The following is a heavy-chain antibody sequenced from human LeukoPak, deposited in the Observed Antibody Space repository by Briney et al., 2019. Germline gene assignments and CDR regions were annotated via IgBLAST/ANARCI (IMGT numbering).Heavy chain of an antibody. CDR3: ARGEEYYYDSSGSLLFDY. Sequence: SETLSLTCAVYGGSFSGYYWGWIRQPPGKGLEWIGSIYYSGSTYYNPSLKSRVTISVDTSKNQFSLKLSSVTAADTAVYYCARGEEYYYDSSGSLLFDYWGQGTLVTVSS. J-gene: IGHJ4*02. CDR2: IYYSGST. D-gene: IGHD3-22*01. V-gene: IGHV4-34*01. CDR1: GGSFSGYY.